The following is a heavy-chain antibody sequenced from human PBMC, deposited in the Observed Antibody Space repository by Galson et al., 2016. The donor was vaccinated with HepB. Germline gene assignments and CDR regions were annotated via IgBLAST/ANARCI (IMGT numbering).Heavy chain of an antibody. CDR1: GLTFSSFA. J-gene: IGHJ4*02. D-gene: IGHD3-10*01. V-gene: IGHV3-23*01. CDR2: ISGSGDRI. Sequence: SLRLSCAASGLTFSSFAMSWVRRVPGKGLEWVSAISGSGDRIRYAESVKGRFIISRDNSKNTLDVEMKNLRVEDTAVYYCAKEGWFGELLYGHFDFWGQGTLVTVSS. CDR3: AKEGWFGELLYGHFDF.